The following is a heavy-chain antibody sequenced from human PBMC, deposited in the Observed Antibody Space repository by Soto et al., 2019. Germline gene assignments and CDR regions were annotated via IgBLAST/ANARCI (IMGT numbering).Heavy chain of an antibody. J-gene: IGHJ5*02. Sequence: EVQLVESGGGLVQRGGSLRLSCAASGFTFGIYSMNWVRQAPGKGLEWISYINGSSSTMYYADSVKGRFNISRDNADNSLYLQMKSLRDDDTAVYDCARGDRFRCSGDRCFSDGPFLSWGQGALVTASS. D-gene: IGHD2-15*01. CDR1: GFTFGIYS. CDR2: INGSSSTM. V-gene: IGHV3-48*02. CDR3: ARGDRFRCSGDRCFSDGPFLS.